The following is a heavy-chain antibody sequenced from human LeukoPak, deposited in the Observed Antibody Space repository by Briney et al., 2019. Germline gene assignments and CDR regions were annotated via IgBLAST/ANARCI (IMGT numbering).Heavy chain of an antibody. CDR2: IYSGGST. J-gene: IGHJ3*02. D-gene: IGHD2/OR15-2a*01. V-gene: IGHV3-66*01. CDR3: ARDYFCGDGNSCGRSGAFDI. Sequence: PGGSLRLSCAASGFTVSSNYMSWVRQAPGKGLEWVSVIYSGGSTYYADSVKGRFTISRDNSKSPLYLQMNSLRAVDTAVYYCARDYFCGDGNSCGRSGAFDIWGQGTMVTVSS. CDR1: GFTVSSNY.